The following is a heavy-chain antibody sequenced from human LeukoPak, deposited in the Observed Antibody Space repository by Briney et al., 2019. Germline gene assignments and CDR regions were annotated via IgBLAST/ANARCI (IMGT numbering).Heavy chain of an antibody. D-gene: IGHD2-21*01. V-gene: IGHV3-33*01. CDR2: IWYDGSNK. CDR3: AAHHGELGYFDY. Sequence: GGSLRLSCAPSGFTFSSYGMHWVRPAPRRGLEWVAVIWYDGSNKYYADSVKGRFTISRDNSKNTLYLQMNSLRAEDTAVYYCAAHHGELGYFDYWGQGTLVTVSS. CDR1: GFTFSSYG. J-gene: IGHJ4*02.